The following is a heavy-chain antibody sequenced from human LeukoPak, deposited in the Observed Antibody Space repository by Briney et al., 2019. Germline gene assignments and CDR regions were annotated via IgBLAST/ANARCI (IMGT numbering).Heavy chain of an antibody. V-gene: IGHV3-7*01. J-gene: IGHJ4*02. CDR2: IKQDGSEK. Sequence: GGSLRLSCAASGFTFSSYWMSWVRQAPGKGLEWVANIKQDGSEKYYVDSVKGRFTISRDNAKNSLYLQMNSLRAEDTAVYYCARDKRSEMTTVTSTLDYWGQGTLVTVSS. CDR1: GFTFSSYW. CDR3: ARDKRSEMTTVTSTLDY. D-gene: IGHD4-17*01.